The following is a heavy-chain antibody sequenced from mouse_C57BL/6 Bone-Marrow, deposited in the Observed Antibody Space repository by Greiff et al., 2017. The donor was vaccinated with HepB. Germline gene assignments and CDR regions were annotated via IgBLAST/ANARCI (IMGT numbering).Heavy chain of an antibody. CDR1: GYTFTSYG. CDR2: IYPRSGNT. D-gene: IGHD2-10*01. CDR3: ARSPLPPFDY. Sequence: QVQLQQSGAELARPGASVKLSCKASGYTFTSYGISWVKQRTGQGLEWIGEIYPRSGNTYYNEKFKGKATLTADKSSSTAYMELRSLTSEDSAVYFVARSPLPPFDYWGQGTTLTVSS. V-gene: IGHV1-81*01. J-gene: IGHJ2*01.